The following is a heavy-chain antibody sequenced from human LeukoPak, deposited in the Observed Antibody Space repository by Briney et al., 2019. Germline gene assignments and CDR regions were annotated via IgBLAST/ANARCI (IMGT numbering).Heavy chain of an antibody. Sequence: GGSLRLSCAASGFTFSSYGMHWVRQAPGKGLEWVAVIWYDGSNKYYADSVKGRFTLSRDNSKNTLYLQMNSLRAEDTAVYYCARASVVVVAATPEAVFDYWGQGTLVTVSS. CDR3: ARASVVVVAATPEAVFDY. J-gene: IGHJ4*02. CDR2: IWYDGSNK. D-gene: IGHD2-15*01. CDR1: GFTFSSYG. V-gene: IGHV3-33*01.